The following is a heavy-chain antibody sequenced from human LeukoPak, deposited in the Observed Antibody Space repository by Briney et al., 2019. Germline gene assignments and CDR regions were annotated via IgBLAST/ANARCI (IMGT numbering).Heavy chain of an antibody. V-gene: IGHV3-33*01. Sequence: QPGGSLRLSCAASGFIFSSYAMHWVRRAPGMGPEWVAIIWFDGSNKYYAESVEGRFTVSRDNSKNTLYLQMNSLRAEDTVVYSCARGLGYSYGYGIDYWGQGTLVTVSS. J-gene: IGHJ4*02. CDR2: IWFDGSNK. D-gene: IGHD5-18*01. CDR1: GFIFSSYA. CDR3: ARGLGYSYGYGIDY.